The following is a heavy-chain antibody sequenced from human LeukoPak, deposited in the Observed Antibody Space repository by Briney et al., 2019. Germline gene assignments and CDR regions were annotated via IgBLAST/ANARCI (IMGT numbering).Heavy chain of an antibody. CDR3: ARHRIYSNYVNY. J-gene: IGHJ4*02. D-gene: IGHD4-11*01. Sequence: SVKVSCTASGGTFSSYAISWVRQAPGQGLEWMGRIIPIFGTANYAQKFQGRVTITADKSTSTAYMELSSLRSEDTAVYYCARHRIYSNYVNYWGQGTLVTVSS. CDR2: IIPIFGTA. V-gene: IGHV1-69*06. CDR1: GGTFSSYA.